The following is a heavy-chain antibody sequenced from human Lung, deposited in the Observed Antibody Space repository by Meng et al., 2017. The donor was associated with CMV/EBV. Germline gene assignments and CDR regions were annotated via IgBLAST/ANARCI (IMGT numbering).Heavy chain of an antibody. CDR1: GYTFSGFY. D-gene: IGHD6-19*01. Sequence: LQLVQSGAEVKRPGAYVEISCQASGYTFSGFYMNWARQAPGHGLECLGRVNPVSDDTHYAQKFVGRLTVTRGATINTAFMELTSLRPDDTAVYYCAKSSDNGWSSWGPGTLVTVSS. CDR3: AKSSDNGWSS. V-gene: IGHV1-2*06. CDR2: VNPVSDDT. J-gene: IGHJ4*01.